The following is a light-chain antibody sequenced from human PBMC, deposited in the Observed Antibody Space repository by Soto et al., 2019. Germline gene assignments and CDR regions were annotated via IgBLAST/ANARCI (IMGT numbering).Light chain of an antibody. V-gene: IGLV1-40*01. Sequence: QPVLTQPPSVSGAPGQRVTISCTGSSSNIGAGYDVHWYQQLPGTAPTLIIYGNTNRPSGVSDRFSGSRSGTSASLAIAGLQAEDEADYYCQAYDSRSASKVFGTGTKLTVL. J-gene: IGLJ1*01. CDR2: GNT. CDR1: SSNIGAGYD. CDR3: QAYDSRSASKV.